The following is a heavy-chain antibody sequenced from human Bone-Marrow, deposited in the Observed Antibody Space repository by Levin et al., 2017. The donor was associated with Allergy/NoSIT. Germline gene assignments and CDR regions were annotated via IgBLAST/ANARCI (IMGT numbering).Heavy chain of an antibody. J-gene: IGHJ3*02. CDR1: GYTFTSYG. D-gene: IGHD6-19*01. CDR2: ISAYNGNT. CDR3: ARDNDRVAAPGRTDAFDI. V-gene: IGHV1-18*01. Sequence: GASVKVSCKASGYTFTSYGISWVRQAPGQGLEWMGWISAYNGNTNYAQKLQGRVTMTTDTSTSTAYMELRSLRSDDTAVYYCARDNDRVAAPGRTDAFDIWGQGTMVTVSS.